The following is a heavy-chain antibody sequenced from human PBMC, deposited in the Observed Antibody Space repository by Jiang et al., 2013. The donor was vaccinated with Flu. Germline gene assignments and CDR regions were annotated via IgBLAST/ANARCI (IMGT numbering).Heavy chain of an antibody. Sequence: PGLVKPSQTLSLTCTVSGGSISSGRYFWTWIRQPAGKGLEWIGRLYTSGSTKYNPSLKSRVTISVDTSKNQFSLKLTSVTAADTAIYYCARVGMEVSISSNWFDPWGQGTLVTVSS. CDR1: GGSISSGRYF. J-gene: IGHJ5*02. CDR2: LYTSGST. D-gene: IGHD2/OR15-2a*01. CDR3: ARVGMEVSISSNWFDP. V-gene: IGHV4-61*02.